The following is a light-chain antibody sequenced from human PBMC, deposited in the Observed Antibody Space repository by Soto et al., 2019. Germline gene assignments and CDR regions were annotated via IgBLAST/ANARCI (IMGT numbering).Light chain of an antibody. CDR2: GAS. Sequence: EIVLTQSPGPLSLSPGERDTLSCRASQSVRSNYLAWYQQKPGQAPRLLIYGASSRDTGIPDRFSGIESRIDLTLSISRLGPEDFAVYYCQQYGGSRYPFGGGPKLGIK. CDR3: QQYGGSRYP. V-gene: IGKV3-20*01. CDR1: QSVRSNY. J-gene: IGKJ2*01.